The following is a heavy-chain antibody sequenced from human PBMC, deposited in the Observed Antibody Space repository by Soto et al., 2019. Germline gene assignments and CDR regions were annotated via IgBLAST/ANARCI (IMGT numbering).Heavy chain of an antibody. CDR1: GFDFTSHW. CDR3: ARLNFGVVTASTWFDP. D-gene: IGHD3-3*01. CDR2: IDLVESQT. V-gene: IGHV5-10-1*04. Sequence: GESLKISCQGSGFDFTSHWLTWVRLMAWKGLDWIGNIDLVESQTHYSPSFQGQVTLSAHKSINTSFLQWATLRASDTAIYYWARLNFGVVTASTWFDPSGRGTLLTVSS. J-gene: IGHJ5*02.